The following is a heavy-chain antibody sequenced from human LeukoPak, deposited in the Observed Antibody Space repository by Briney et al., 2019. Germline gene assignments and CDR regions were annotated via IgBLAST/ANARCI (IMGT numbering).Heavy chain of an antibody. CDR2: ISSSGSTI. CDR1: GFTFSSYE. Sequence: PGGSLRLSCAASGFTFSSYEMNWVRQAPGKGLEWVSYISSSGSTIYYADSVKGRFTISRDNAKNTLYLQMNSLRAEDTAVYYCARDVYYGSGSYSNDAFDIWGQGTMVTVSS. V-gene: IGHV3-48*03. CDR3: ARDVYYGSGSYSNDAFDI. J-gene: IGHJ3*02. D-gene: IGHD3-10*01.